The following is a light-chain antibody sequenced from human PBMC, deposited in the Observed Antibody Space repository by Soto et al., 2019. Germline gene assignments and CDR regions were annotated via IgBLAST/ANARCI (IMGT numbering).Light chain of an antibody. Sequence: QSVLTQPPSASGTPGQRVTISCSGSSSNIGRHGVNWYQHLPGAAPKLLIYSNNQRPSGVPDRFSGSTSGTSVSLTISGLQXXXXXXXYCATWDDSLNGVVFGGGTKVTVL. CDR1: SSNIGRHG. V-gene: IGLV1-44*01. CDR2: SNN. J-gene: IGLJ2*01. CDR3: ATWDDSLNGVV.